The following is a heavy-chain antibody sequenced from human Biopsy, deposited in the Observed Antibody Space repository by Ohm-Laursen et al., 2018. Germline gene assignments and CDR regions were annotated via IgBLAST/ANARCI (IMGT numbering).Heavy chain of an antibody. J-gene: IGHJ6*02. Sequence: SLRLSCAASGFTFRTYGMHWVRLAPGQGLEWVAVISYDQITKHYADSVRGLFTISRDNSKNTLYLQVNSLRAEDTAVYYCAKDLSVYYYYGIDVWGQGTTVTVSS. CDR1: GFTFRTYG. CDR3: AKDLSVYYYYGIDV. V-gene: IGHV3-30*18. CDR2: ISYDQITK. D-gene: IGHD5/OR15-5a*01.